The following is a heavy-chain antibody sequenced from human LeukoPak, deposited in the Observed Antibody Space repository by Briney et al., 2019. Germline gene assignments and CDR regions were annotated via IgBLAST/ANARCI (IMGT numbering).Heavy chain of an antibody. V-gene: IGHV3-7*03. D-gene: IGHD6-19*01. Sequence: GGSLRLSCAASGFTFSSNSMNWVRQAPGKGLEWVANIKQDGSEKYYVDSVKGRFTISRDNSKNTLYLQMNSLRAEDTALYHCAKDRYSSPRYFDYWGQGTLLTVSS. CDR2: IKQDGSEK. J-gene: IGHJ4*02. CDR1: GFTFSSNS. CDR3: AKDRYSSPRYFDY.